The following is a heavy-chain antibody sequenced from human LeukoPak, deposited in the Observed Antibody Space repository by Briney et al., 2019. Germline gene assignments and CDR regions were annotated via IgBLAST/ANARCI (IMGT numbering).Heavy chain of an antibody. CDR3: ARGTTIFGVAMSGSDWYFDL. D-gene: IGHD3-3*01. J-gene: IGHJ2*01. Sequence: PSETLSLTCTVSGGSISSGGYYWSWIRQPPGKGLEWIGYIYHSGSTYYNPSLKSRVTISVDTSKNQFSLKLTSVTAADTAVYYCARGTTIFGVAMSGSDWYFDLWGRGTLVTVSS. CDR1: GGSISSGGYY. V-gene: IGHV4-30-2*01. CDR2: IYHSGST.